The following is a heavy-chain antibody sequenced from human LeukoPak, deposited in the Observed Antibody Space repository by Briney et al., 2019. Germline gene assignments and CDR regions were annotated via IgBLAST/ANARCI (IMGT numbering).Heavy chain of an antibody. J-gene: IGHJ4*02. D-gene: IGHD4-17*01. V-gene: IGHV3-23*01. CDR1: GFTFSNYA. Sequence: GGSLRLSCAASGFTFSNYAMSWVRQAPGQGLEWVSGISGSGGSTSYADSVKGRFTISRDNSKNTLYVQMNSLRAEDTAVYYCTRRLIRFSYGDYVENWGQGTLVTVSS. CDR3: TRRLIRFSYGDYVEN. CDR2: ISGSGGST.